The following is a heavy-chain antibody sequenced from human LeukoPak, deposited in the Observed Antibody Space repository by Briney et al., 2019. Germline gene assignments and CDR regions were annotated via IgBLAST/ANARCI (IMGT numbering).Heavy chain of an antibody. D-gene: IGHD3-3*01. CDR1: GSSISSYY. J-gene: IGHJ6*03. Sequence: SETLSLTCTVSGSSISSYYWSWIRQPPGKGLEWIGYIYYSGSTNYNPSLKSRVTISVDTSKNQFSLKLSSATAADTAVYYCAREGRETTYYDFWSGYYRGGGYYYMDVWGKGTTVTVSS. CDR2: IYYSGST. V-gene: IGHV4-59*01. CDR3: AREGRETTYYDFWSGYYRGGGYYYMDV.